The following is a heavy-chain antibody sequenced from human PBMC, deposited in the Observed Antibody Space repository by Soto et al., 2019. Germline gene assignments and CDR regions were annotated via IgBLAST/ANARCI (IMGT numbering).Heavy chain of an antibody. CDR1: GYSFTSYW. J-gene: IGHJ6*02. V-gene: IGHV5-51*01. Sequence: PGESLKISCKGSGYSFTSYWIGWVRQMPGKGLEWMGIIYPGDSDTRYSPSFQGQVTISADKSISTAYLQWSSLKASDTAMYYCARQGYSYGYLTPFSIDVWGQGTTVIVSS. D-gene: IGHD5-18*01. CDR2: IYPGDSDT. CDR3: ARQGYSYGYLTPFSIDV.